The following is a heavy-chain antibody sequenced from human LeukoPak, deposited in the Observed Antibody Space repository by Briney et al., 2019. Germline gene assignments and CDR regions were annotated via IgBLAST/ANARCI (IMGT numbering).Heavy chain of an antibody. J-gene: IGHJ6*03. Sequence: PGGSLRLSCAASGFTFDDYAIHWVRQAPGKGLEWVSSISSRSTYIYYADSVKGRFTISRDNANNSLHLQMNSLRAEDTAVYYCARDKSGSYDRYMDVWGTGTTVTVSS. CDR3: ARDKSGSYDRYMDV. V-gene: IGHV3-21*01. CDR1: GFTFDDYA. D-gene: IGHD1-26*01. CDR2: ISSRSTYI.